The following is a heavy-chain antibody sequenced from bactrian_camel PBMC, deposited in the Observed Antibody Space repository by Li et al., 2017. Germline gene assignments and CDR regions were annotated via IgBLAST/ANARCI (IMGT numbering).Heavy chain of an antibody. D-gene: IGHD1*01. Sequence: HVQLVESGGGSVQAGGSLRLSCTESGYTFTSLCMAWFRQAPGKEREKVATILIGDGSPVYAESARGRFTASQDNAKNTLFLQMTSLKSDDTAMYFCAASLGKTYCSAAFFLSRLRPNFGFMGQGTQVTVS. CDR2: ILIGDGSP. J-gene: IGHJ4*01. CDR1: GYTFTSLC. V-gene: IGHV3S1*01.